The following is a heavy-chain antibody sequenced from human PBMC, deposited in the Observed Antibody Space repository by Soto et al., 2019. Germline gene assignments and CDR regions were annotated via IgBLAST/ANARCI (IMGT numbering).Heavy chain of an antibody. J-gene: IGHJ4*02. Sequence: PRAPLRPPCAASGFTFSDYYMSWVRQAPGKGREWVSYISSSGSTIYYADSVKGRFTISRDNAKNSLYLQMNSLRAEDTAVYYCAREGYCSRTSCLGLDYWGQGT. D-gene: IGHD2-2*01. V-gene: IGHV3-11*01. CDR1: GFTFSDYY. CDR3: AREGYCSRTSCLGLDY. CDR2: ISSSGSTI.